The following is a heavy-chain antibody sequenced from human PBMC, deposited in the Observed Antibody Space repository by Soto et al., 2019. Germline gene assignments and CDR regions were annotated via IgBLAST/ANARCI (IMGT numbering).Heavy chain of an antibody. CDR2: IYWDDDK. Sequence: SDPTLVNPTQTLTLTCTFSGFSLSTSGVGVGWIRQPPGKALEWLALIYWDDDKRYSPSLKSRLTITKDTSKNQVVLTMTNMDPVDTATYYCAHSIEATTRAYYYYGMDVWGQGTTVTVSS. CDR1: GFSLSTSGVG. V-gene: IGHV2-5*02. D-gene: IGHD5-12*01. J-gene: IGHJ6*02. CDR3: AHSIEATTRAYYYYGMDV.